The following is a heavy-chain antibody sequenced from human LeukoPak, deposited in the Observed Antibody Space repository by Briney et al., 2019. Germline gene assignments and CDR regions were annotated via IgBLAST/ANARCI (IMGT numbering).Heavy chain of an antibody. V-gene: IGHV4-39*01. CDR1: GGSISSSGYY. CDR3: ARHSRTVGSVGIDP. J-gene: IGHJ5*02. Sequence: SETLSLTCTVSGGSISSSGYYWGWIRQPPGKGLEWTGNIYYTGSTYYNPSLKSRVTISVDTSKNQFSLKLSSVTAADTAVYYCARHSRTVGSVGIDPWGQGTLVTVSS. CDR2: IYYTGST. D-gene: IGHD4-23*01.